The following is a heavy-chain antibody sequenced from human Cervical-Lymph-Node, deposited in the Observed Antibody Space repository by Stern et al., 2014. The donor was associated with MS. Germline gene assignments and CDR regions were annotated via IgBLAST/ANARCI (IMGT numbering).Heavy chain of an antibody. CDR2: INYRGRT. CDR3: ATSPVGFYPAYGMDV. Sequence: QVQLVESGPGLVKPSQTLSLTCTVSGGSISTGGYYWSWIRQHPGKGLAWLGHINYRGRTFYTPSPKSRAIISIDTSKNQVSLKLTSVTAADTAVYYCATSPVGFYPAYGMDVWGQGTTVTVSS. J-gene: IGHJ6*02. CDR1: GGSISTGGYY. D-gene: IGHD3-22*01. V-gene: IGHV4-31*03.